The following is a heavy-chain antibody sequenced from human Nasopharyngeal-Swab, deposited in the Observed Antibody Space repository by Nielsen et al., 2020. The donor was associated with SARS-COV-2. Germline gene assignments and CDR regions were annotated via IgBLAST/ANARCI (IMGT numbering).Heavy chain of an antibody. Sequence: GESLKISYAASGFTFSDAWMSWVRQAPGKGLEWVGRIKSETDGGTTDYAAPVKGRFTIPRDDSKNTLHLQLNSLNTEDTAMYYCVTDFGGFWGQGTLVTVSS. V-gene: IGHV3-15*01. CDR1: GFTFSDAW. CDR2: IKSETDGGTT. J-gene: IGHJ4*02. D-gene: IGHD3-16*01. CDR3: VTDFGGF.